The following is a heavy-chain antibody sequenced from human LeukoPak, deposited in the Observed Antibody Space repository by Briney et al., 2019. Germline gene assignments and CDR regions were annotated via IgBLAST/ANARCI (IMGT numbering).Heavy chain of an antibody. V-gene: IGHV4-34*01. Sequence: SETLSLTCAVYGGSFSGYYWSWIRQPPGKGLEWIGEINHSGSTNYNPSLKSRVTISVDTSKNQFSLELSSVTAADTAVYYCARKTRKLLWFGESPVTAPPYYFDYWGQGTLVTVSS. D-gene: IGHD3-10*01. CDR1: GGSFSGYY. CDR3: ARKTRKLLWFGESPVTAPPYYFDY. CDR2: INHSGST. J-gene: IGHJ4*02.